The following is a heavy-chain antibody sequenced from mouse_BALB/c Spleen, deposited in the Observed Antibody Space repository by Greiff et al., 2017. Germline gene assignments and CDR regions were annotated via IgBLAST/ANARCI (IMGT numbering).Heavy chain of an antibody. V-gene: IGHV1-7*01. CDR1: GYTFTSYW. D-gene: IGHD2-4*01. Sequence: QVQLQQSGAELAKPGASVKMSCKASGYTFTSYWMHWVKQRPGQGLEWIGYINPSTGYTEYNQKFKDKATLTADKSSSTAYMQLSSLTSEDSAVYYCAMITYAMDYWGQGTSVTVSS. CDR3: AMITYAMDY. CDR2: INPSTGYT. J-gene: IGHJ4*01.